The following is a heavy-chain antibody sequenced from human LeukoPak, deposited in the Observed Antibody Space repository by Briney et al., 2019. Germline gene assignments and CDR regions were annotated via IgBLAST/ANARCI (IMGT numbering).Heavy chain of an antibody. CDR3: ARVWQDYSNADY. J-gene: IGHJ4*02. Sequence: GGSLRLSCAASGFTFSSFNMNRVRQAPGKGPEWVSYIIRSSAYIHYADSVSGRFAISRDNAKNSLYLQMNSLRAEDTAIYYCARVWQDYSNADYWGQGTLVTVSS. D-gene: IGHD4-11*01. V-gene: IGHV3-21*05. CDR1: GFTFSSFN. CDR2: IIRSSAYI.